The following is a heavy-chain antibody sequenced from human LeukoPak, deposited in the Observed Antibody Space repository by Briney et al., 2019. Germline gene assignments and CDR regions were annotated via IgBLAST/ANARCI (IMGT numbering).Heavy chain of an antibody. CDR3: ARDHQNIVVVPAASYPGYYYYGMDV. Sequence: ASVKVSCKASGYTFTGYYMHWVRQAPGQGLEWMGWINPNSGGTNYAQKFQGRVTMTRDTSISTAYMELSRLRSDDTAVYYCARDHQNIVVVPAASYPGYYYYGMDVWGQGTTVTVSS. J-gene: IGHJ6*02. CDR1: GYTFTGYY. CDR2: INPNSGGT. D-gene: IGHD2-2*01. V-gene: IGHV1-2*02.